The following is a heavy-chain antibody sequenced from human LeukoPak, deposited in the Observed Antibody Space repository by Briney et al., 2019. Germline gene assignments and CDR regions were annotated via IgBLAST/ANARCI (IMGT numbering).Heavy chain of an antibody. V-gene: IGHV4-4*07. CDR1: VXSSSNFY. CDR2: IFSRGIP. CDR3: ARGREYGDFFDS. D-gene: IGHD4-17*01. Sequence: NPSETLSLTCSFSVXSSSNFYWNWVRQPAGTGLEWIGRIFSRGIPNYSPSLKSRVTMSVDTSKNQFALKLTSVTAADSAVYYCARGREYGDFFDSWGQGILVTVSS. J-gene: IGHJ4*02.